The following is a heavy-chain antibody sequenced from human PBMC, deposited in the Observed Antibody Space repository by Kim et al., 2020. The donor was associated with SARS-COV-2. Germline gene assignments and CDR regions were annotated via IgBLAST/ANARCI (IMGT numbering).Heavy chain of an antibody. Sequence: SVKVSCKASGGTFSSYAISWVRQAPGQGLEWMGGIIPIFGTANYAQKFQGRVTITADESTSTAYMELSSLRSEDTAVYYCARTGFGIAVGYYYYGMDVWGQGTTVTVSS. CDR1: GGTFSSYA. CDR2: IIPIFGTA. V-gene: IGHV1-69*13. CDR3: ARTGFGIAVGYYYYGMDV. J-gene: IGHJ6*02. D-gene: IGHD6-19*01.